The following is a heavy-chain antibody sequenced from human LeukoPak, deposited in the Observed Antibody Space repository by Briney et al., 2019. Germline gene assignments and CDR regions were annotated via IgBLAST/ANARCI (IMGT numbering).Heavy chain of an antibody. CDR2: IIPIFGTA. CDR1: GGTFSSYA. D-gene: IGHD2-8*01. CDR3: ATNLRYYYYMDV. V-gene: IGHV1-69*13. J-gene: IGHJ6*03. Sequence: ASVKVSCEASGGTFSSYAISWVRQAPGQGLEWMGGIIPIFGTANYAQKFQGRVTITADESTSTAYMELSSLRSEDTAVYYCATNLRYYYYMDVWGKGTTVTVSS.